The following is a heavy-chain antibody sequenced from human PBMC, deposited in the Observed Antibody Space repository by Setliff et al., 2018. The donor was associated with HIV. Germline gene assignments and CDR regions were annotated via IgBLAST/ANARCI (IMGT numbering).Heavy chain of an antibody. CDR1: NVSINSYY. Sequence: PSETLSLTCTVSNVSINSYYWSWIRQPAGRALEWIGRISSSGTTNCNPSLRSRVKMSIDTSKNQFSLKLSSVTAADTAVHFCARDPYCSGDGCFRYYQHWGRGTLVTVSS. J-gene: IGHJ1*01. CDR2: ISSSGTT. V-gene: IGHV4-4*07. D-gene: IGHD2-15*01. CDR3: ARDPYCSGDGCFRYYQH.